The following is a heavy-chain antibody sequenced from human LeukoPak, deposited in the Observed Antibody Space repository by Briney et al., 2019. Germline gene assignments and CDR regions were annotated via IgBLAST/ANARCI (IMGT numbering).Heavy chain of an antibody. CDR2: ISGSADST. D-gene: IGHD5-18*01. V-gene: IGHV3-23*01. Sequence: GWSLRLSCAASGFTFSSYAMSWVRQAPGRGLAWVSAISGSADSTYYANSVKGRFTISRDSSKNTLYLQMNSLRAEDTAVYYCAREDAAMVLSLDYWGQGALVTVSS. CDR3: AREDAAMVLSLDY. CDR1: GFTFSSYA. J-gene: IGHJ4*02.